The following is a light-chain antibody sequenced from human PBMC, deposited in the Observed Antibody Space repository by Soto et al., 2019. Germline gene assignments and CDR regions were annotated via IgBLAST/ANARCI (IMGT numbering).Light chain of an antibody. J-gene: IGKJ3*01. CDR1: QNILYSSKNKNY. CDR2: WAS. CDR3: QQYYSSPFT. V-gene: IGKV4-1*01. Sequence: DIVMTQSPDSLAVSLGERATINCKSSQNILYSSKNKNYLAWYQQKPRQIPKLLIYWASTRESGVPDRFSGSGSGTDLTLTISSLQAEDVAVYYCQQYYSSPFTFGPGTKVEIK.